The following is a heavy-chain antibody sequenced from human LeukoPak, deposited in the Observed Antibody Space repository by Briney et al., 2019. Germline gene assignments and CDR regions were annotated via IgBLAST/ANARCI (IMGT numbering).Heavy chain of an antibody. CDR2: IYYSGST. CDR1: GGSISSGDYY. V-gene: IGHV4-30-4*01. D-gene: IGHD3-9*01. CDR3: ARERWDGYYNRGGPVDV. Sequence: SQTLSLTCTVSGGSISSGDYYWSWIRQPPGKGLEWIGYIYYSGSTYYNPSLKSRVTISVDTSKNQFSLKLSSVTAADTAVYYCARERWDGYYNRGGPVDVWGQGTTVNVSS. J-gene: IGHJ6*02.